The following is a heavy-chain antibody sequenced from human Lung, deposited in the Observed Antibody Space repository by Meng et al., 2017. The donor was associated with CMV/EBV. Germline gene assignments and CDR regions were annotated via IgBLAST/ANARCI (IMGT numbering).Heavy chain of an antibody. D-gene: IGHD6-13*01. Sequence: GESLKISCAASGFTSSNYAINWVRQAPGKGLEWVSAISGTGATTYYADSVRGRFTISRDNSKNSVHLQMNSLRAEDTAMYYCAKTSAAARVYYFDYWGPGTXVTVSS. CDR3: AKTSAAARVYYFDY. J-gene: IGHJ4*02. CDR2: ISGTGATT. CDR1: GFTSSNYA. V-gene: IGHV3-23*01.